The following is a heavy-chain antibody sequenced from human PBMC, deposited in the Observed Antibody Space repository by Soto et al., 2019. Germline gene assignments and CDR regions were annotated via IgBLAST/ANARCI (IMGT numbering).Heavy chain of an antibody. V-gene: IGHV4-39*01. CDR1: GGSISSSSYY. J-gene: IGHJ6*02. CDR3: ANHVSSRWTRGGYGMDV. Sequence: SETLSLTCTVSGGSISSSSYYWGWIRQPPGKGLECIGSIYYSGSTYYNPSRKSRVTISVDTSKNQFSLKLSSVTAADTAVYYCANHVSSRWTRGGYGMDVWGQGTTVTVSS. D-gene: IGHD6-13*01. CDR2: IYYSGST.